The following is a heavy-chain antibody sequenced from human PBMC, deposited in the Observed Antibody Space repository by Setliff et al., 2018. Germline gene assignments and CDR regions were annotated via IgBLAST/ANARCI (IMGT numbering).Heavy chain of an antibody. CDR2: INAGNGNT. CDR1: GYTFTSYA. CDR3: ASTYSSGWYGGY. Sequence: ASVQVSCKASGYTFTSYAMHWVRQAPGQRLEWMGWINAGNGNTKYSQKFQGRVTITRDTSASTAYMELSSLRSEDTAVYYCASTYSSGWYGGYWGQGTLVTVSS. D-gene: IGHD6-19*01. J-gene: IGHJ4*02. V-gene: IGHV1-3*01.